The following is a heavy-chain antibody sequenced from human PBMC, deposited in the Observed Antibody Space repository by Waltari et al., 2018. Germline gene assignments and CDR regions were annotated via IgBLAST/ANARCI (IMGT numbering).Heavy chain of an antibody. V-gene: IGHV3-23*01. CDR2: ISGSGGRT. D-gene: IGHD3-9*01. J-gene: IGHJ4*02. CDR1: GFTFSSYA. Sequence: EVQLLESGGGLVQPGGSLRLSCAASGFTFSSYAMSWVRQAPGKGLEWVSAISGSGGRTYYADSVKGRFTISRDNSENTLYLQMNSLRAEDTAVYYCAKGDDILTGYLDYWGQGTLVTVSS. CDR3: AKGDDILTGYLDY.